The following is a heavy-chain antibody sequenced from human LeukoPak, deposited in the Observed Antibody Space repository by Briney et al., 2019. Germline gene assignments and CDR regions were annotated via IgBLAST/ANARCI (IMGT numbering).Heavy chain of an antibody. J-gene: IGHJ4*02. CDR2: ISGTGGST. CDR3: AKDAYYDILTGQRLDY. D-gene: IGHD3-9*01. CDR1: GFTFSTYA. V-gene: IGHV3-23*01. Sequence: GGSLRLSCAASGFTFSTYAMTWVRQAPGKGLEWVSLISGTGGSTYYAASVKGRFTISRDNSKNTLYLQMNSLRAEDTAVYYCAKDAYYDILTGQRLDYWGQGTLVTVSS.